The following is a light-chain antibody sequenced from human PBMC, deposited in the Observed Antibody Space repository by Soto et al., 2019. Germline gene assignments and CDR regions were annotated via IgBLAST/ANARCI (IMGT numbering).Light chain of an antibody. J-gene: IGLJ2*01. Sequence: QSALTQPPSASGSPGQSVTISCTGTSGDVGGYNYVSWYQQHPGKAPKLMIYEVSKRPSGVPDRFSGSKSGNTASLTVSGLQAEDEADYYCSSYAGSSNFVVFGGGTKLTVL. CDR2: EVS. CDR3: SSYAGSSNFVV. V-gene: IGLV2-8*01. CDR1: SGDVGGYNY.